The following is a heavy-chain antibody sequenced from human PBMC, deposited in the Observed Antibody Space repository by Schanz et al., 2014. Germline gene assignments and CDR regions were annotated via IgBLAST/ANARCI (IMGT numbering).Heavy chain of an antibody. CDR1: GFSFSDYW. Sequence: DVQLVESEGGLVQPGGSLRLSCEGSGFSFSDYWMGWVRQAPGKGLEWVANIKKDGSENYYADSVKGRFIISRDNAKSSQYLQMNILREEDTAVYYCARGGATRFDYWGQGTLVTVSS. V-gene: IGHV3-7*01. CDR2: IKKDGSEN. CDR3: ARGGATRFDY. D-gene: IGHD1-26*01. J-gene: IGHJ4*02.